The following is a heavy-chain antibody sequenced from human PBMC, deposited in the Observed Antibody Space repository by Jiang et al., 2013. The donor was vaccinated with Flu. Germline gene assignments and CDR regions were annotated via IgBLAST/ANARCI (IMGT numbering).Heavy chain of an antibody. CDR3: AAESPSVLYGMDV. CDR1: GFTFTSSA. V-gene: IGHV1-58*02. CDR2: IVVGSGNT. D-gene: IGHD2-8*01. J-gene: IGHJ6*02. Sequence: SGAEVKKPGTSVKVSCKASGFTFTSSAMQWVRQARGQRLEWIGWIVVGSGNTNYAQKFQERVTITRDMSTSTAYMELSSLRSEDTAVYYCAAESPSVLYGMDVWGQGTTVTVSS.